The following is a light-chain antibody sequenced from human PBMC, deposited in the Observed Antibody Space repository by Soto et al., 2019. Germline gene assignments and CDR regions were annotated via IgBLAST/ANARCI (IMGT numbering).Light chain of an antibody. CDR2: LGS. V-gene: IGKV2-28*01. J-gene: IGKJ1*01. CDR3: MQALQTPPT. Sequence: IVMTQSPLSLPVTPGEPASISCRSSQSLVHSNGYNYLDWYLQKPGQSPQLLIYLGSNRASGVPDRFSGSGSGTDFTLRISRVEAEDVGVYYCMQALQTPPTFGQGTKVDIK. CDR1: QSLVHSNGYNY.